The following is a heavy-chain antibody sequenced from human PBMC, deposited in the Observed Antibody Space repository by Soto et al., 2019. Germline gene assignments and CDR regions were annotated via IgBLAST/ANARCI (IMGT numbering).Heavy chain of an antibody. D-gene: IGHD2-2*02. V-gene: IGHV3-13*01. CDR3: ARGGPVVPAAIPYYYYGMDV. Sequence: AGSLRLSCAASGFTFSSYDMHWVRQATGKGLEWVSAIGTAGDTYYPGSVKGRFTISRENAKNSLYLQMNSLRAGDTAVYYCARGGPVVPAAIPYYYYGMDVWGQGTTVTVSS. CDR2: IGTAGDT. CDR1: GFTFSSYD. J-gene: IGHJ6*02.